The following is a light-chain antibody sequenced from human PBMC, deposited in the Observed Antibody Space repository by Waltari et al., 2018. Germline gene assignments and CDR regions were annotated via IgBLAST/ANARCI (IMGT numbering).Light chain of an antibody. V-gene: IGLV2-14*01. CDR2: DVS. J-gene: IGLJ2*01. CDR3: SSQSSNDVVL. Sequence: QSALTQPASVSGSPGQSVTIFCAGPSKDAGGYNSVLWYQEHPGQAPRVIIYDVSDRPSGVSDRFSGSKSGNTASLTISGLQAEDEADYYCSSQSSNDVVLFGGGTKLTVL. CDR1: SKDAGGYNS.